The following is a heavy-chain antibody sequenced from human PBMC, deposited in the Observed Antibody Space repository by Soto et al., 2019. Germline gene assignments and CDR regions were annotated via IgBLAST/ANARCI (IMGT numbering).Heavy chain of an antibody. CDR1: GYTFTSYG. V-gene: IGHV1-18*01. CDR3: ASMDYYGSGSYYESYYYYGMDV. D-gene: IGHD3-10*01. Sequence: QVQLVQSGAEVKKPGASVKVSCKASGYTFTSYGISWVRQAPGQGLEWMGWISAYNGNTNYAQKLQGRVTMTTDTATSTADMELRSLRSDDTAVYYCASMDYYGSGSYYESYYYYGMDVWGQGTTVTVSS. J-gene: IGHJ6*02. CDR2: ISAYNGNT.